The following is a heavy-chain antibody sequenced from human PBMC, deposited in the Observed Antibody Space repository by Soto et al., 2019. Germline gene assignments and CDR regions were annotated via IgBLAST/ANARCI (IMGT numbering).Heavy chain of an antibody. CDR2: IYYSGST. Sequence: NPSETLSLTCTVSGGSISSSSYYWGWIRQPPGKGLEWIGSIYYSGSTYYNPSLKSRVTISVDTSKNQFSLKLSSVTAADTAVYYCARHEITIFENPDWFDPWGQGTLVTVSS. CDR1: GGSISSSSYY. CDR3: ARHEITIFENPDWFDP. J-gene: IGHJ5*02. D-gene: IGHD3-3*01. V-gene: IGHV4-39*01.